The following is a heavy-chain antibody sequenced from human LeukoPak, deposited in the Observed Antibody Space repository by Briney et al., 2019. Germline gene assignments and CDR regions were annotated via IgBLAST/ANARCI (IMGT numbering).Heavy chain of an antibody. J-gene: IGHJ4*02. CDR1: GGSISSYY. CDR2: IHYSGST. V-gene: IGHV4-59*12. Sequence: SETLSLTCTVSGGSISSYYWSWIRQPPGKGLEWIGYIHYSGSTYYNPSLKSRVTISVDTSKNQFSLKLSSVTAAETAVYYCARDSGRWLQIGFDYWGQGTLVTVSS. D-gene: IGHD5-24*01. CDR3: ARDSGRWLQIGFDY.